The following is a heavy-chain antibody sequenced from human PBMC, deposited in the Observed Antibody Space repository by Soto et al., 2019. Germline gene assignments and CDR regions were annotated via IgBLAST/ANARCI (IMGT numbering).Heavy chain of an antibody. CDR1: GFTFSSYA. V-gene: IGHV3-30-3*01. Sequence: GGSLRLSCAASGFTFSSYAMHWVRRAPGKGLEWVAVISYDGSNKYYADSVKGRFTISRGNSKNTLYLQMNSLRAEDTAVYYCARSGIVVVPYYFDYWGQGTMVTVYS. J-gene: IGHJ4*02. CDR3: ARSGIVVVPYYFDY. CDR2: ISYDGSNK. D-gene: IGHD3-22*01.